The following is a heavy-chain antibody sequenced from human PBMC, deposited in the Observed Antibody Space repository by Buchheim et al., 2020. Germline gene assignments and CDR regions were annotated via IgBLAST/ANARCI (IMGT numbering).Heavy chain of an antibody. CDR1: GGSISSSSYY. J-gene: IGHJ4*02. CDR3: ARRYTDILTGYLDYFDY. CDR2: IYYSGST. Sequence: QLQLQESGPGLVKPSETLSLTCTVSGGSISSSSYYWGWIRQPPGKGLEWIGSIYYSGSTYYNPSLKSRVTISVDTSKNQFSLKLSSVTAADTAVYYCARRYTDILTGYLDYFDYWGQGTL. D-gene: IGHD3-9*01. V-gene: IGHV4-39*01.